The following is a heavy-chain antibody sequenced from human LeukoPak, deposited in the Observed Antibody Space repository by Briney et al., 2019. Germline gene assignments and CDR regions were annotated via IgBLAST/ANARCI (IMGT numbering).Heavy chain of an antibody. CDR1: GGTFSSYV. Sequence: ASVKVSCKASGGTFSSYVISWVRQAPGQGLEWMGGIIPIFGTANYAQKFQGRVTITADESTSTAYMELSSLRSEDTAVYYCAKQLMHQLGFQHWGQGTLVTVSS. CDR2: IIPIFGTA. CDR3: AKQLMHQLGFQH. V-gene: IGHV1-69*01. J-gene: IGHJ1*01. D-gene: IGHD2-2*01.